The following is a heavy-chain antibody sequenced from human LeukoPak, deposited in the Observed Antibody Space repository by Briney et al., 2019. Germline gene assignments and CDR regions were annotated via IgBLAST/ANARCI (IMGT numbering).Heavy chain of an antibody. CDR3: TRETSSRHFDY. Sequence: GASVNVSCKASGYTFTGYYMHWVRQPPGQGLEWMGWINPNSGGTNYAQKFQGRVTITMDTSISTASMELSSMRSEGAAVYYCTRETSSRHFDYWGRETLVTVSS. CDR2: INPNSGGT. CDR1: GYTFTGYY. V-gene: IGHV1-2*02. J-gene: IGHJ4*02.